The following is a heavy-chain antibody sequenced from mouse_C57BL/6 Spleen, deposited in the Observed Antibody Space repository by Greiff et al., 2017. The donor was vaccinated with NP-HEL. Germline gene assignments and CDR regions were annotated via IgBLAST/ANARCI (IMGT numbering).Heavy chain of an antibody. CDR3: TRLPVVARTEYYYAMDY. J-gene: IGHJ4*01. CDR2: IYPGNSDT. CDR1: GYTFTSYW. Sequence: VQLQQSGTVLARPGASVKMSCKTSGYTFTSYWMHWVKQRPGQGLEWIGAIYPGNSDTSYNQKFKGKAKLTAVTSASTAYMELSSLTNEDSAVYYCTRLPVVARTEYYYAMDYWGQGTSVTVSS. D-gene: IGHD1-1*01. V-gene: IGHV1-5*01.